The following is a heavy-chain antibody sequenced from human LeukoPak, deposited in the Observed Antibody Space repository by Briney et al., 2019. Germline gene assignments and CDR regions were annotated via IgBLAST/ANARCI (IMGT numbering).Heavy chain of an antibody. Sequence: ASVKVSCKASGGTFSSYTISWVRQAPGQGLEWMGRIIPILGIANYAQKFQGRVTITADKSTSTAYMELSSLRSEDTAVYYCANRRDGYIHFDYWGQGTLVTVPS. D-gene: IGHD5-24*01. CDR2: IIPILGIA. V-gene: IGHV1-69*02. J-gene: IGHJ4*02. CDR1: GGTFSSYT. CDR3: ANRRDGYIHFDY.